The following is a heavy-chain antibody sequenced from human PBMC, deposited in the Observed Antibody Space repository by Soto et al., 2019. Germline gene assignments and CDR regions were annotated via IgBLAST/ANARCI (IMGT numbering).Heavy chain of an antibody. V-gene: IGHV3-64D*06. CDR2: ISSNGGIT. CDR3: VKVFSSLSWYFDL. Sequence: GGSLRLSCSDSGFTFSSYAMHCVRQAPGKGLEYVSAISSNGGITYYADSVKGRFTISRDHSKNTLYLQMSSLRAEDTPVYYCVKVFSSLSWYFDLLFRGSLVTVFS. D-gene: IGHD6-6*01. CDR1: GFTFSSYA. J-gene: IGHJ2*01.